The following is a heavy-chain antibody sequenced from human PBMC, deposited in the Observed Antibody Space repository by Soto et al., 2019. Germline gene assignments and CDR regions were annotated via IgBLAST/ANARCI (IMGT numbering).Heavy chain of an antibody. D-gene: IGHD2-2*01. J-gene: IGHJ5*02. V-gene: IGHV4-34*01. CDR2: VNHSGSI. Sequence: LSLTCAVYGGSFSGYYWSWIRQPPGKGLEWIGEVNHSGSINYNPSLKSRVTISVDTSKNRFSLKLSSVTAADTAVYYCARGRCTSASCYGNVWFDPWGRGTLVTVS. CDR3: ARGRCTSASCYGNVWFDP. CDR1: GGSFSGYY.